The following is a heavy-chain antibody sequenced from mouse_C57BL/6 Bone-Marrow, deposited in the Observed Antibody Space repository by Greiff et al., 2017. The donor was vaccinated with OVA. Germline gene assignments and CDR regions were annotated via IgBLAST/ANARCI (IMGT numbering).Heavy chain of an antibody. Sequence: EVQLVESGPELVKPGASVKISCKASGYSFTDYNMNWVKQSNGKSLEWIGVINPNYGTTSYNQKFKGKATLTVDQSSSTAYMQLNSLTSEDSAVYYCAREYLYYGHYYAMDYWGQGTSVTVSS. CDR2: INPNYGTT. CDR3: AREYLYYGHYYAMDY. CDR1: GYSFTDYN. J-gene: IGHJ4*01. D-gene: IGHD1-1*01. V-gene: IGHV1-39*01.